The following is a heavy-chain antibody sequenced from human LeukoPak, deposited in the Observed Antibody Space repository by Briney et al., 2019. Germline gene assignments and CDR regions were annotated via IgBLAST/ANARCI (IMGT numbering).Heavy chain of an antibody. V-gene: IGHV4-59*08. CDR2: IYYSGTT. D-gene: IGHD6-19*01. Sequence: SETLSLTCSVSGASISSYYWSWIRQSRGKGPEWIGYIYYSGTTNYNPSLKSRVTVSIDTSKNQFSLKLISVTAADTAVYYCARQGIRGQWLVHFDYWGQGTLVTVSS. CDR3: ARQGIRGQWLVHFDY. CDR1: GASISSYY. J-gene: IGHJ4*02.